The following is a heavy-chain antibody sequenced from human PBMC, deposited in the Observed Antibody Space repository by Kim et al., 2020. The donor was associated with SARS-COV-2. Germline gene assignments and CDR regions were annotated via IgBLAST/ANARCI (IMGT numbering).Heavy chain of an antibody. J-gene: IGHJ6*02. CDR2: ISGSGGST. V-gene: IGHV3-23*01. D-gene: IGHD3-22*01. CDR3: AKDPSSGYSVWYYYYGMDV. CDR1: GFTFSSYA. Sequence: LSLTCAASGFTFSSYAMSWVRQAPGKGLEWVSAISGSGGSTYYADSVKGRFTISRDNSKNTLYLQMNSLRAEDTAVYYCAKDPSSGYSVWYYYYGMDVWGQGTTVTVSS.